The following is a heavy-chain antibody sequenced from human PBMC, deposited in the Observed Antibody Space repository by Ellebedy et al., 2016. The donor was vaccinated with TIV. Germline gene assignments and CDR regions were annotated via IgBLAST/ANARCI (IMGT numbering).Heavy chain of an antibody. V-gene: IGHV3-23*01. CDR1: GLRFSSCG. D-gene: IGHD1-26*01. Sequence: GESLKISCAASGLRFSSCGLTWVRQAPGTGLEWVSAIAGRGTPTNYADFVRGRFTISRDNSKNTLYLEMNNLRAEDTAVYYCAEDIELISGSVGHWGQGTLLTVA. J-gene: IGHJ1*01. CDR2: IAGRGTPT. CDR3: AEDIELISGSVGH.